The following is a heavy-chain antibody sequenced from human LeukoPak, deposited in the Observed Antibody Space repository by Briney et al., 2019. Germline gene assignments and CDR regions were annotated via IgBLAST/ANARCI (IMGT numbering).Heavy chain of an antibody. CDR3: ARIVTIFGVAPHAFDI. Sequence: PSETLSLTCTVSGGSISSYYWSWIRQPRAKGLEWIGDIYYSGSTNYNPSLKSRVTISVDTSKNQFSLKLSSVTAADTAVYYCARIVTIFGVAPHAFDIWGQGTMVTVSS. CDR1: GGSISSYY. CDR2: IYYSGST. D-gene: IGHD3-3*01. J-gene: IGHJ3*02. V-gene: IGHV4-59*01.